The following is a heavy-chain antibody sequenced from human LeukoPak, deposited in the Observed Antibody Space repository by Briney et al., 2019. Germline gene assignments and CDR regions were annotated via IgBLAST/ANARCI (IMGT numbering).Heavy chain of an antibody. J-gene: IGHJ4*02. CDR3: ARELPGYSSGWFDY. D-gene: IGHD6-19*01. V-gene: IGHV4-38-2*02. Sequence: PSETLSLTCAVSGYSISSGYYWGWIRQPPGKGLEWIGSIYHSGSTYYNPSLKSRVTISVDTSKNQFSLKLGSVTAADTAVYYCARELPGYSSGWFDYWGQGTLVTVSS. CDR2: IYHSGST. CDR1: GYSISSGYY.